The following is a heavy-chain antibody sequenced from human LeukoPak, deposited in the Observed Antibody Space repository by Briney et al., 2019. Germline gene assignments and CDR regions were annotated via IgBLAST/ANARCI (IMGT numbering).Heavy chain of an antibody. V-gene: IGHV3-53*01. Sequence: GGPLRLSCAASGFTVSSNYMSWVRQAPGKGLEWVSVIYSGGSTYYADSVKGRFTISRDNSKNTLYLQMNSLRAEDTAVYYCARDYRSSWYSYYYGMDVWGQGTTVTVSS. CDR3: ARDYRSSWYSYYYGMDV. CDR2: IYSGGST. D-gene: IGHD6-13*01. CDR1: GFTVSSNY. J-gene: IGHJ6*02.